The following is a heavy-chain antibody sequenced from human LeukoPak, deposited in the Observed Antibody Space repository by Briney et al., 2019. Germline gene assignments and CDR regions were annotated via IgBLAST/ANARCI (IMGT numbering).Heavy chain of an antibody. CDR1: GGSISSRTYY. V-gene: IGHV4-39*07. CDR3: ARAYCGGGDCYHSRGWFDT. D-gene: IGHD2-21*02. CDR2: MYYRGGT. J-gene: IGHJ5*02. Sequence: SETLSLTCAVSGGSISSRTYYWGWIRQPPGKGLEWIGSMYYRGGTSYNPSLKSRVNISVDTSKNQISLKLSSVIAADTAVYYCARAYCGGGDCYHSRGWFDTWGQGTLVTVSS.